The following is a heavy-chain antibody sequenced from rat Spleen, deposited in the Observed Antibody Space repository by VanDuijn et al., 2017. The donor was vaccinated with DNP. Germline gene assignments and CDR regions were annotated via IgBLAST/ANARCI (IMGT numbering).Heavy chain of an antibody. J-gene: IGHJ3*01. CDR2: ISNTGDHT. CDR1: GFIFSNYG. V-gene: IGHV5S13*01. D-gene: IGHD4-3*01. Sequence: EVQLVESGGDLVQPGRSLKLSCAASGFIFSNYGMAWVRQAPGKGLEWVASISNTGDHTYYSDSVKGRFSLSRDNAQNTLYLQMDSLRSEDTATYYCTIAYNSGFAYWGQGTLVTVSS. CDR3: TIAYNSGFAY.